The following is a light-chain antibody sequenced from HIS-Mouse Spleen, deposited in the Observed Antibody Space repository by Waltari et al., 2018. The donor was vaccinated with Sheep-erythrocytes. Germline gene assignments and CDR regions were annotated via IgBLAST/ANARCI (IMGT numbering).Light chain of an antibody. Sequence: SYELTQPPSVSVSPGQTASITCSGDKLGDKYACWYQQKPGQSPVLVSYQDSKRPSGIPGRFSGSNSGNSATLTVGGTQAMDEADYYCQAWDSSTAVFGGGTKLTVL. V-gene: IGLV3-1*01. CDR1: KLGDKY. CDR3: QAWDSSTAV. J-gene: IGLJ2*01. CDR2: QDS.